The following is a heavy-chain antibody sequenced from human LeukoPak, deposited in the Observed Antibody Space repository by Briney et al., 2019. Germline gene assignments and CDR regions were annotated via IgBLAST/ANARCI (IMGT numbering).Heavy chain of an antibody. CDR3: ARLPITIFGVVYQNYFEY. Sequence: SETLSLTCAVYGASFSGYYWSWIRQPPGKGLEWIGEINHSGSTNYNPSLKSRVTISVDTSKNQFSLKLSSVTAADTAVYYCARLPITIFGVVYQNYFEYWGQGTLVTVSS. CDR2: INHSGST. V-gene: IGHV4-34*01. J-gene: IGHJ4*02. D-gene: IGHD3-3*01. CDR1: GASFSGYY.